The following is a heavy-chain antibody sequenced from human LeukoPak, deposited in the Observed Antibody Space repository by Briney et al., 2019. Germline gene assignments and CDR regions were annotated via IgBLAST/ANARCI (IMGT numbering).Heavy chain of an antibody. J-gene: IGHJ4*02. CDR2: IYHSGST. V-gene: IGHV4-38-2*02. Sequence: SETLSLTCTVSGYSISSGYSWSWIRQPPGKGLEWIGYIYHSGSTYYNPSLKSRVTISVDRSKNQFSLKLSSVTAADTAVYYCARWRHTSFDYWGQGTLVTVSS. D-gene: IGHD5-18*01. CDR3: ARWRHTSFDY. CDR1: GYSISSGYS.